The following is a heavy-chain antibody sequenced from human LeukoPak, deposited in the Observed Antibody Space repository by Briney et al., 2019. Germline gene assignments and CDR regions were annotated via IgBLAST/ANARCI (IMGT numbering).Heavy chain of an antibody. V-gene: IGHV3-30*03. CDR3: ARVAVAGKDYYYYYMDV. D-gene: IGHD6-19*01. J-gene: IGHJ6*03. CDR2: ISYDASNK. Sequence: PGGSLRLSCAASGFIFSRYGMHWVRQPTGKGLEWVAVISYDASNKYYADSVKGRFTISRDNSKNTLYLQMNSLRAEDTAVYYCARVAVAGKDYYYYYMDVWGKGTTVTVSS. CDR1: GFIFSRYG.